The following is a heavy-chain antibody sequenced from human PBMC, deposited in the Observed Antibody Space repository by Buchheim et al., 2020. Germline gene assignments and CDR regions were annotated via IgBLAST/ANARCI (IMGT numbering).Heavy chain of an antibody. CDR1: GFTFSSYA. CDR2: ISGSGGNT. V-gene: IGHV3-23*01. J-gene: IGHJ4*02. CDR3: AKRWGSVVVPPYYFDY. Sequence: EVQLLESGGGLVQPGESLRLSCVASGFTFSSYAMSWVRQAPGKGLEWVSGISGSGGNTYYADSVKGRFTISRDNSKNTLYLQMNSLRAEDTAVYYCAKRWGSVVVPPYYFDYWGQGTL. D-gene: IGHD2-2*01.